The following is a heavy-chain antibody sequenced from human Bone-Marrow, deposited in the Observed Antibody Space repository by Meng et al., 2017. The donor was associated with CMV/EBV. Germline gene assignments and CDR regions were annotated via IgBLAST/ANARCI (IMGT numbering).Heavy chain of an antibody. CDR3: ARVVGVVVPAAISYFDY. CDR1: GGSISSNIYY. D-gene: IGHD2-2*01. Sequence: SETLSLTCTVSGGSISSNIYYWGWIRQPPGKRLEWIAYINYGGNTFYNPFLKSRVTISVDKSKNQFSLKLSSVTAADTAVYYCARVVGVVVPAAISYFDYWGQGTLVTVSS. J-gene: IGHJ4*02. V-gene: IGHV4-39*07. CDR2: INYGGNT.